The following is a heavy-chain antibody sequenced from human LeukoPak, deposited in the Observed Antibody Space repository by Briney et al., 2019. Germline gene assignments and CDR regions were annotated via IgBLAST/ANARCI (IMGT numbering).Heavy chain of an antibody. CDR3: ARRPPALGAFDI. J-gene: IGHJ3*02. V-gene: IGHV4-39*01. CDR1: GGSISRSSYY. CDR2: IYYSDSGKM. Sequence: SETLSLTCTVSGGSISRSSYYWGSIRQPPGKGLEWIGSIYYSDSGKMYYNPSLKSRVTISADTSRNQFSLKVSSVAAADTAVYYCARRPPALGAFDIWGQGTMVSVSS.